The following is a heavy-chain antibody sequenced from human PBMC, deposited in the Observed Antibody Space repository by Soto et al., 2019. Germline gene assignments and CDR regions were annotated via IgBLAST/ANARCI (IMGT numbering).Heavy chain of an antibody. CDR2: IYYSGST. J-gene: IGHJ4*02. Sequence: KASETLSLTCTVSGGSISSSSYYWGWIRQPPGKGLEWIGSIYYSGSTYYNPSLKSRVTISVDTSKNQFSLKLSSVTAADTAVYYCARRCSRCGDYVGGFFDYWGQGTLVTVSS. D-gene: IGHD4-17*01. CDR1: GGSISSSSYY. V-gene: IGHV4-39*01. CDR3: ARRCSRCGDYVGGFFDY.